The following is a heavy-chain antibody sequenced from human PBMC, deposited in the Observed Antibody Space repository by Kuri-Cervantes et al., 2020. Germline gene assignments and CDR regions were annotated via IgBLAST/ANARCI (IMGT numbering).Heavy chain of an antibody. J-gene: IGHJ6*02. Sequence: SVKVSCKASGGTFSSYAISWVRQAPGQGLEWMGGIIPIFGTANYAQKFQGRVTITADESTSTAYMELSSLRSEDTAVYYCARGDVLLWFGEKYGMGVWGQGTTVTVSS. D-gene: IGHD3-10*01. CDR1: GGTFSSYA. CDR3: ARGDVLLWFGEKYGMGV. CDR2: IIPIFGTA. V-gene: IGHV1-69*13.